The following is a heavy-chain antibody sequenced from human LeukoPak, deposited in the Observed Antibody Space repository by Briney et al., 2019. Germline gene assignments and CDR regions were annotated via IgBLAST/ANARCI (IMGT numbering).Heavy chain of an antibody. J-gene: IGHJ4*02. V-gene: IGHV4-59*12. CDR3: ARGIDCSGGSCYLDY. CDR1: RGSISSYY. D-gene: IGHD2-15*01. CDR2: IYHSGST. Sequence: SETLSLTCTVSRGSISSYYWSWIRQPPGKGLECIGYIYHSGSTYYNPSLKSRVTISVDRSKNQFSLKLSSVTAADTAVYYCARGIDCSGGSCYLDYWGQGTLVTVSS.